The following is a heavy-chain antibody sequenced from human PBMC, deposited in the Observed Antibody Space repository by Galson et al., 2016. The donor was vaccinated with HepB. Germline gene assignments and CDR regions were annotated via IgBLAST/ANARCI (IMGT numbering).Heavy chain of an antibody. V-gene: IGHV1-18*01. D-gene: IGHD6-13*01. CDR2: ISAHSGNT. Sequence: QSGAEVKKPGASVMLSCKTSGYTFTNNGISWVRQAPGQGLEWMVWISAHSGNTNYAQKFQGRLTLTKDTSASTVYMELRSLRFDDTAMYYCARDRDAALDYWGQGALVTVSS. CDR3: ARDRDAALDY. J-gene: IGHJ4*02. CDR1: GYTFTNNG.